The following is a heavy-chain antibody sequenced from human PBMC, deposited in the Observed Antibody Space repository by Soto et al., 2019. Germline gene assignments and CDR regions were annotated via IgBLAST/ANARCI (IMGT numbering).Heavy chain of an antibody. J-gene: IGHJ4*01. V-gene: IGHV3-23*01. CDR3: AKDLLNLIFICFLGN. Sequence: EVQLLESGGGLVQPGGSLRLSCAASGFTFSSYAMSWVRQAPGKGLEWVSTIGGNGGTTFYADSVKGRFTISIDNSKNTLYLQLNSLRADDTAVYYCAKDLLNLIFICFLGNWRQATLLTLSS. D-gene: IGHD3-16*02. CDR1: GFTFSSYA. CDR2: IGGNGGTT.